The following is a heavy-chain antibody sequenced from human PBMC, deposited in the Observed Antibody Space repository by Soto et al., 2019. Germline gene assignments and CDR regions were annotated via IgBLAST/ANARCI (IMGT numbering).Heavy chain of an antibody. J-gene: IGHJ4*02. CDR3: ARGARKTHFDY. CDR2: ISDSGST. CDR1: GGSISSGDYY. Sequence: SETLSLTCTVSGGSISSGDYYWSWIRQPPGKGLEWIGYISDSGSTNYNPSLKSRVTVSVDTSKNQFSLKLSSVTPADTAVYYCARGARKTHFDYWGQGTLVTVSS. V-gene: IGHV4-61*08.